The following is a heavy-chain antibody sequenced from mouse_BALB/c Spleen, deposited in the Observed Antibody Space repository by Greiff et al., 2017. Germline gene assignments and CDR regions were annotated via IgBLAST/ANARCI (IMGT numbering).Heavy chain of an antibody. CDR3: ARELYYYAMGY. CDR2: ISSGSSTI. Sequence: EVQVVESGGGLVQPGGSRKLSCAASGFTFSSFGMHWVRQAPEKGLEWVAYISSGSSTIYYADTVKGRFTISRDNPKNTLFLQMTSLRSEDTAMYYCARELYYYAMGYWGQGTSVTVSS. CDR1: GFTFSSFG. V-gene: IGHV5-17*02. J-gene: IGHJ4*01.